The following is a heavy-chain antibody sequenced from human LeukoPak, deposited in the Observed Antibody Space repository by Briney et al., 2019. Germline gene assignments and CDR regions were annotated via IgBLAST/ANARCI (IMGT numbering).Heavy chain of an antibody. J-gene: IGHJ4*02. D-gene: IGHD3-22*01. CDR3: ARERGSGNPNNSGSKRAFDF. CDR1: GFTVSSDY. CDR2: IYSDGST. Sequence: GGSLRLSRAASGFTVSSDYMTWVRQAPAKGLKWVSVIYSDGSTYYTDSVKGRFTISRDSSKNTLYLQMNSLRPDDTAVYYCARERGSGNPNNSGSKRAFDFWGQGTLVTVSS. V-gene: IGHV3-66*01.